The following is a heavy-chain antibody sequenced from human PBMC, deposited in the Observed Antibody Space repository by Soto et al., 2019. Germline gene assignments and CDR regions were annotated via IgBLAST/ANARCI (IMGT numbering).Heavy chain of an antibody. CDR2: INGDGSEE. CDR3: AAGFPPDY. J-gene: IGHJ4*02. Sequence: EVQLVESGGVLVQPVGSLRVSCAASGFTFSTYWMNWVRQAPGKGLEWVANINGDGSEEYYVDSVRGRFTISRDNVKNSLFMQRNSLGAEDTAVYYCAAGFPPDYWGQGTRVTVSS. CDR1: GFTFSTYW. D-gene: IGHD3-10*01. V-gene: IGHV3-7*01.